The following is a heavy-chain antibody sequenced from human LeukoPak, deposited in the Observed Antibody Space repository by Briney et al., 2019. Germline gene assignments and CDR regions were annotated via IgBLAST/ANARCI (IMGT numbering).Heavy chain of an antibody. Sequence: SETLSLTCTVSGYSISSGYYWGWIRQPPGKGLEWIGSIYHSGSTYYKSSLKSRVTISVDTSKNQFSLRLSSVTAADTAVYYCARNPVDPTVELYYFGYWGQGTLVTVSS. D-gene: IGHD5-12*01. CDR2: IYHSGST. J-gene: IGHJ4*02. CDR3: ARNPVDPTVELYYFGY. V-gene: IGHV4-38-2*02. CDR1: GYSISSGYY.